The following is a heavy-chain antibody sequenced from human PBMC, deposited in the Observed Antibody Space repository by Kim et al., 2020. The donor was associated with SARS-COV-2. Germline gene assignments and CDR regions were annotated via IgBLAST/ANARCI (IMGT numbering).Heavy chain of an antibody. V-gene: IGHV4-59*08. D-gene: IGHD2-15*01. CDR2: IYYSGST. J-gene: IGHJ4*02. CDR1: GGSISSYY. CDR3: ARSYCSGGSCYGLGY. Sequence: SETLSLTCTVSGGSISSYYWSWIRQPPGKGLEWIGYIYYSGSTNYNPSLKSRVTISVDTSKNQFSLKLSSVTAADTAVYYCARSYCSGGSCYGLGYWGQGTLVTVSS.